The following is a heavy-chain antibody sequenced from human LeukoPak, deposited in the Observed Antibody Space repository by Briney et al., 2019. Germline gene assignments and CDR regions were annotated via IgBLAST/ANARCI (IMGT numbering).Heavy chain of an antibody. V-gene: IGHV1-69*05. CDR3: ARRSIAARPLDRTDYYYYMDV. J-gene: IGHJ6*03. CDR1: GGTFSSYA. Sequence: SVKVSCKASGGTFSSYAISWVRQAPGQGLEWMGGIIPIFGTANYAQKFQGRVTITTDESTSTAYMELSSLRSEDTAVYYCARRSIAARPLDRTDYYYYMDVWGKGTTVTVSS. CDR2: IIPIFGTA. D-gene: IGHD6-6*01.